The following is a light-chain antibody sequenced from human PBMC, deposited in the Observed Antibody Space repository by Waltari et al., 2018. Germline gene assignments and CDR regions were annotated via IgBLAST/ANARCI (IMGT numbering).Light chain of an antibody. J-gene: IGKJ2*01. V-gene: IGKV4-1*01. CDR3: QQCYNFPYT. CDR1: QSVLSSSNNKNY. Sequence: DIVMTQSPASLAVSLGERATINCKPSQSVLSSSNNKNYLGWYKQKPGQPPKLLVSLASTRESGVPYRFSCSGSGTDFTLTISSLQAEDVAVYYCQQCYNFPYTCGQGTKLEIK. CDR2: LAS.